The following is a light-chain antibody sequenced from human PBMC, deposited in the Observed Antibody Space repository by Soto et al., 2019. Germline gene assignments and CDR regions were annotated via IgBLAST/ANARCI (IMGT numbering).Light chain of an antibody. CDR2: GAS. CDR1: QTISNY. V-gene: IGKV1-39*01. J-gene: IGKJ1*01. CDR3: QQSYRSPGT. Sequence: DIQMTQSPSSLSASVGDRVTITCRASQTISNYLNWYQQRPGKAPKLLVYGASRLLSGVPSRFSGSGSGTDFTLTISSLVPEDFATYYCQQSYRSPGTFGQGTKVEL.